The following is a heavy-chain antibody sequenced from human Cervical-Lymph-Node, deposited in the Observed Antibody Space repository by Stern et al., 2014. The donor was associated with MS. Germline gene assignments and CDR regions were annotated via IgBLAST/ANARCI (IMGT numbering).Heavy chain of an antibody. Sequence: VQLLESGAEVKKPGSSVEVSCKASGGTFNTNVISWVRQAPGQGLEWMGGIIPIFGTALYAQKFQGRVTITANESTRAVYMELSSLRSEDTAVYYCARAAYSTSSYNYWGQGTLVIVSS. CDR3: ARAAYSTSSYNY. J-gene: IGHJ4*02. CDR1: GGTFNTNV. CDR2: IIPIFGTA. D-gene: IGHD6-6*01. V-gene: IGHV1-69*01.